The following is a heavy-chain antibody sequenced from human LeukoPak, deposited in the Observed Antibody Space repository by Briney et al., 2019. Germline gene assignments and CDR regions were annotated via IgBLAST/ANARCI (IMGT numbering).Heavy chain of an antibody. D-gene: IGHD3-10*01. V-gene: IGHV4-38-2*02. CDR2: IYHSGST. CDR1: GYSISSGYY. CDR3: ARSLLWFGEFPYYMDA. Sequence: SETLSLTCTVSGYSISSGYYWGWIRQPPGKGLEWIGSIYHSGSTYYNPSLKSRLTISADTSKNQFSLKLSSVTAADTAVYYCARSLLWFGEFPYYMDAWGKGTTVTVSS. J-gene: IGHJ6*03.